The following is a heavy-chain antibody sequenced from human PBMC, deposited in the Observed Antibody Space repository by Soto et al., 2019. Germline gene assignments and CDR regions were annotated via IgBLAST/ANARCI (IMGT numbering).Heavy chain of an antibody. J-gene: IGHJ4*02. Sequence: GGSLRLSCAASGFTFRSYAMSWVRQAPGKGLEWVSAISGSGGSTYYADSVKGRFTISRDNSKNTLYLQMNSLRAEDTAVYYCAKDRSGYFDWLNYFDYWGQGTLVTVSS. V-gene: IGHV3-23*01. CDR2: ISGSGGST. CDR1: GFTFRSYA. CDR3: AKDRSGYFDWLNYFDY. D-gene: IGHD3-9*01.